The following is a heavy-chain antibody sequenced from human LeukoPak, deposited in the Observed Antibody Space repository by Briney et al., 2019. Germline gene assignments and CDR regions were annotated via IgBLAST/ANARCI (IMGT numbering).Heavy chain of an antibody. CDR1: GGTLGTYS. CDR3: ARGLARWSTPTSSYYYRMDV. V-gene: IGHV1-69*01. CDR2: LIPIFNTI. D-gene: IGHD4-23*01. J-gene: IGHJ6*02. Sequence: SVQASCKASGGTLGTYSISWVRRAPGHGLEWIRGLIPIFNTINYAQRFQGRVTLTADESTNTAYMELSSLRSEDTGVYYCARGLARWSTPTSSYYYRMDVWGQGATVAVSS.